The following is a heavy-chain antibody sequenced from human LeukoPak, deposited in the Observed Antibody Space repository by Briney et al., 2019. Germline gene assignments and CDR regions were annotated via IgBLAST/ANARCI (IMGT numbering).Heavy chain of an antibody. J-gene: IGHJ4*02. D-gene: IGHD5-24*01. CDR1: GYSISSGYY. CDR2: IYHSGST. V-gene: IGHV4-38-2*02. CDR3: ARVGRDGYNYYFDY. Sequence: SETLSLTCTVSGYSISSGYYWGWIRQPPGKGLEWIGSIYHSGSTYYNPSLKSRVTISVDTSKNQFSLKLSSVTAADTAVYYCARVGRDGYNYYFDYWGQGTLVTVSS.